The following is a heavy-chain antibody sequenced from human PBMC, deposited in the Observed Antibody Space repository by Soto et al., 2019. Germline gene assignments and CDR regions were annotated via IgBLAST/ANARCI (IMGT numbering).Heavy chain of an antibody. CDR1: GVSLTTTGVG. V-gene: IGHV2-5*02. Sequence: QITLKESGPSLVKPTQTLTLTCTFSGVSLTTTGVGVVWIRQPPGKALEWLAPIYWDDDKHYSPSLRSRLTVTKDHTNNQVVLTLANVAPADKGTYSCAHVGGLEQWLYRLEQWGQGTRVTV. D-gene: IGHD6-19*01. J-gene: IGHJ1*01. CDR3: AHVGGLEQWLYRLEQ. CDR2: IYWDDDK.